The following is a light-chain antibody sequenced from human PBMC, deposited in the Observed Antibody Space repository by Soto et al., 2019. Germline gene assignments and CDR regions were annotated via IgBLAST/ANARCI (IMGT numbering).Light chain of an antibody. Sequence: EIVMTQSPATLSVSPGERATLSCRASQSVRSNLAWYQQKPGQAPRLLIYGASIRATGIPARFSGSGSGTEFTLTISSLQSEEFAVYYCQQYNNWPPLTFGGGTKVEIK. CDR3: QQYNNWPPLT. CDR1: QSVRSN. CDR2: GAS. J-gene: IGKJ4*01. V-gene: IGKV3-15*01.